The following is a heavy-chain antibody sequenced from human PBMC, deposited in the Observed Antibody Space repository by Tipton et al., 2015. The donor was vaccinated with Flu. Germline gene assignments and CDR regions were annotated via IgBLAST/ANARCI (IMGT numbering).Heavy chain of an antibody. CDR3: AGVRAPREEDDYYGMDV. CDR2: ISKSRTTT. V-gene: IGHV3-11*01. J-gene: IGHJ6*02. Sequence: GSLRLSCAASGFTFSNYYMSWIRQAPGKGLEWISYISKSRTTTYYADSVKGRFTISRDNAKNSLYLQMNSLRTDDTAVYYCAGVRAPREEDDYYGMDVWGRGTTVTVSS. CDR1: GFTFSNYY. D-gene: IGHD1-26*01.